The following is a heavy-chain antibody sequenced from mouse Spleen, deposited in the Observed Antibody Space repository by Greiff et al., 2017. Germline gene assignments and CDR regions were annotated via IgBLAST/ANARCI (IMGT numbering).Heavy chain of an antibody. CDR1: GYTFTDYY. Sequence: QVQLQQSGAELARPGASVKLSCKASGYTFTDYYINWVKQRTGQGLEWIGEIYPGSGNTYYNEKFKGKATLTADKSSSTAYMQLSSLTSEDSAVYFCARDYYGSSYDYWGQGTTLTVSS. CDR3: ARDYYGSSYDY. CDR2: IYPGSGNT. D-gene: IGHD1-1*01. J-gene: IGHJ2*01. V-gene: IGHV1-77*01.